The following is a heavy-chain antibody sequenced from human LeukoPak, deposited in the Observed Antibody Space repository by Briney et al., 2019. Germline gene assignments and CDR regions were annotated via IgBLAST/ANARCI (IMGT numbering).Heavy chain of an antibody. Sequence: ASVKVSCKAAGYTFTSYGISWVRQAPGQGLEWMGWISAYNGNTNYAQKLQGRVTMTTDTSTSTAYMELRSLRSDDTAVYYCARSHKLEPALEHWGQGTLVTVSS. J-gene: IGHJ1*01. V-gene: IGHV1-18*01. CDR1: GYTFTSYG. CDR2: ISAYNGNT. D-gene: IGHD1-1*01. CDR3: ARSHKLEPALEH.